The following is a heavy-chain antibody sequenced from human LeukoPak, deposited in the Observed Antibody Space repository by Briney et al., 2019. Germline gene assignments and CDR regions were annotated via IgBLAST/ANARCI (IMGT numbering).Heavy chain of an antibody. J-gene: IGHJ4*02. CDR2: IYYSGST. CDR1: GGSFSSGSYY. Sequence: SETLSLTCTVSGGSFSSGSYYWSWIRQPPGKGLEWIGYIYYSGSTNYNPSLKSRVTISVDTSKNQFSLKLSSVTAADTAVYYCARDASSGFDYWGQGTLVTVSS. V-gene: IGHV4-61*01. D-gene: IGHD6-19*01. CDR3: ARDASSGFDY.